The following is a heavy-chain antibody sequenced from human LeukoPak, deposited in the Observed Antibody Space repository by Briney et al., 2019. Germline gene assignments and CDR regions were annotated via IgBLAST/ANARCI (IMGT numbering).Heavy chain of an antibody. CDR1: GYSFANYW. Sequence: HGESLKISCKGSGYSSGYSFANYWIAWVRQMPGKGLEWMGAIYPGDSETTYGPSLQGQVTISADKSTSTAYLQWNSLKASDTAIYYCAKAIRVTLIRGVAADSLDIWGRGTMVVVSS. CDR2: IYPGDSET. J-gene: IGHJ3*02. D-gene: IGHD3-10*01. V-gene: IGHV5-51*01. CDR3: AKAIRVTLIRGVAADSLDI.